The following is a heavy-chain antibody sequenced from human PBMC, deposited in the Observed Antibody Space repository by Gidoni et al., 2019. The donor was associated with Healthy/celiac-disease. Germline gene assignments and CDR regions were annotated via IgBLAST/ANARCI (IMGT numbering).Heavy chain of an antibody. CDR2: MNPNSGNT. CDR3: ARTGSYYYYYGMDV. Sequence: QVQLVQSGAEVKKPGASVKVSCKASGYTFTSYDINWVRQAPGQGLEWMGWMNPNSGNTGYAQKFQGRVTKTRNTSISTAYMELSSLRSEDTAVYYCARTGSYYYYYGMDVWGQGTTVTVSS. D-gene: IGHD1-1*01. V-gene: IGHV1-8*01. CDR1: GYTFTSYD. J-gene: IGHJ6*02.